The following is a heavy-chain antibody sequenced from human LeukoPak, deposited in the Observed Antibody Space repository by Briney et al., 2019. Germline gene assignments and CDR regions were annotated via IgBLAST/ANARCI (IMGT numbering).Heavy chain of an antibody. J-gene: IGHJ4*02. D-gene: IGHD3-9*01. CDR2: IDNRGST. Sequence: SETLSLTSSVSNASISSGGYFWSWIGQHPGKGLEWIGWINFIDNRGSTYNNPSLESRVSMSLDTSKNQFSLKVTSMTAADTVVYFCARFDHVKLRFDYWGLGTLVTVSS. V-gene: IGHV4-31*03. CDR1: NASISSGGYF. CDR3: ARFDHVKLRFDY.